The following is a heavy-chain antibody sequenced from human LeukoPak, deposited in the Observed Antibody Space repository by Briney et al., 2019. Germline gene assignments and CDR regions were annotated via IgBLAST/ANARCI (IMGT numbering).Heavy chain of an antibody. D-gene: IGHD4-17*01. J-gene: IGHJ4*02. Sequence: GESLKISCKGSGYSFTSYWIGWVRQMPGKGLEWRGIIYPGDSDTRYSPSFQGQVTISADKSIRISYLQWSSLKASDTAIYYCARHHDYGDYGCFDYWGRGTLVTVSS. CDR3: ARHHDYGDYGCFDY. CDR2: IYPGDSDT. V-gene: IGHV5-51*01. CDR1: GYSFTSYW.